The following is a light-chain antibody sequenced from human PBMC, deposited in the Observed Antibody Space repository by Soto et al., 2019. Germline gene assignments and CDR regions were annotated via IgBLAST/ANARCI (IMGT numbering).Light chain of an antibody. J-gene: IGLJ1*01. CDR2: DVA. CDR3: CTFAGRYSYV. V-gene: IGLV2-11*01. Sequence: QSALTQPRSVSGSPGQSVTISCTGTSSDVGSYNFVSWHQQHPGKAPKLMIYDVAKRPSGVPDRFSGSKSGNTASLTISGLQVEDEADYYCCTFAGRYSYVFGSGTKVTVL. CDR1: SSDVGSYNF.